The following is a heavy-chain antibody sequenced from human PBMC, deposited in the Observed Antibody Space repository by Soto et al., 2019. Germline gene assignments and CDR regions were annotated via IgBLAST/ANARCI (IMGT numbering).Heavy chain of an antibody. V-gene: IGHV3-48*01. D-gene: IGHD2-2*01. CDR2: ISSSSSTI. Sequence: EVQLVESGGGLVQPGGSLRLSCAASGFTFSSYSMNWVRQAPGKGLEWVSYISSSSSTIYYADSVKGRFTISRDNAKNSLYLQMNSLRAEDTAVYYCARMEYQLLFYYYYYMDVWGKGTTGTVSS. J-gene: IGHJ6*03. CDR1: GFTFSSYS. CDR3: ARMEYQLLFYYYYYMDV.